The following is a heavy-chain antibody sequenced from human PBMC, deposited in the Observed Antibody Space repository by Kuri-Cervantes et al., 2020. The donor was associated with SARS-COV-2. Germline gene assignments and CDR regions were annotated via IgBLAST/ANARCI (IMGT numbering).Heavy chain of an antibody. Sequence: GESLKIPCAASGFTFSSYAMSWVRQAPGKGLEWVSVISASGASTYYADSVKGRFTISRDNSKNTLYLQMNSLRAEDTAVYYCAKVGTSIAVSGRFDYWGQGTLVTVSS. D-gene: IGHD6-19*01. CDR3: AKVGTSIAVSGRFDY. V-gene: IGHV3-23*01. J-gene: IGHJ4*02. CDR2: ISASGAST. CDR1: GFTFSSYA.